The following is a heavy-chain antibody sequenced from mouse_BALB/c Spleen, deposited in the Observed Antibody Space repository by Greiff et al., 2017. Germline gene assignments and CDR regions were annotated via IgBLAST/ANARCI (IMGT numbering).Heavy chain of an antibody. CDR3: ARETTVVAPYAMDY. J-gene: IGHJ4*01. CDR1: GYNFTSYW. CDR2: IYPGSGST. V-gene: IGHV1-55*01. Sequence: VQLQQSGAELVKPGTSVKLSCKASGYNFTSYWINWVKLRSGQGLEWIGDIYPGSGSTNYNEKFKSKATLTVDTSSSTAYMQLSSLASEDSALYYCARETTVVAPYAMDYWGQGTSVTVSS. D-gene: IGHD1-1*01.